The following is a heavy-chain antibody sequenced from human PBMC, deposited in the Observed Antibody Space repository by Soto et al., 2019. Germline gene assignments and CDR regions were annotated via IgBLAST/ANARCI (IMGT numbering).Heavy chain of an antibody. CDR3: ARDHRIGSGYSPGYFQH. J-gene: IGHJ1*01. Sequence: ASVKVSCKASGGTFSSYTISWVRQAPGQGLEWMGRIIPILGIANYAQKFQGRVTITADKSTSTAYMELSSLRSEDTAVYYCARDHRIGSGYSPGYFQHWGQGTLVTVSS. D-gene: IGHD3-3*01. V-gene: IGHV1-69*04. CDR2: IIPILGIA. CDR1: GGTFSSYT.